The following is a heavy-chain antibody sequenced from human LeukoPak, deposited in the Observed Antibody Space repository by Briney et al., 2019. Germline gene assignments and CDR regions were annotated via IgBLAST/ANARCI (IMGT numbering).Heavy chain of an antibody. J-gene: IGHJ4*02. CDR2: VDPKSGGT. Sequence: ASVTVSCTTSGYTFTDHHMHWVRQAPGQGLEWMGRVDPKSGGTIYAQNFQGRVAMTSDTSTSTASMEVSSLKSDDTAVYYCATETWYFASWGQGTLVTVSS. D-gene: IGHD1-14*01. V-gene: IGHV1-2*02. CDR3: ATETWYFAS. CDR1: GYTFTDHH.